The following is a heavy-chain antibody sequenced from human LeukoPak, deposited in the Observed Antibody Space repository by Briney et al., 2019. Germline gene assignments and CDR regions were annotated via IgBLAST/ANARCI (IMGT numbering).Heavy chain of an antibody. D-gene: IGHD2-8*01. J-gene: IGHJ4*02. CDR2: IYTSGST. V-gene: IGHV4-4*07. CDR3: AGDTPYCTNGVCYSERPFDY. Sequence: PSETLSLTCTVSGGSISSYYWSWIRQPAGKGLEWIGRIYTSGSTNYNPSLKSRVTMSVDTSKNQFSLKLSSVTAADTAVYYCAGDTPYCTNGVCYSERPFDYWGQGTLVTVSS. CDR1: GGSISSYY.